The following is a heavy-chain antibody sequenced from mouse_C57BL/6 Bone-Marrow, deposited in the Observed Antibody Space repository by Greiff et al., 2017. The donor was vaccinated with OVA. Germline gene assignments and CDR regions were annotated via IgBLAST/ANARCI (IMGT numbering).Heavy chain of an antibody. CDR2: IYPGSGST. V-gene: IGHV1-55*01. D-gene: IGHD1-1*01. CDR1: GYTFTSYW. CDR3: ARGAGYGSRDWYFDV. J-gene: IGHJ1*01. Sequence: QVQLKQPGAELVKPGASVKMSCKASGYTFTSYWITWVKQRPGQGPAWIGDIYPGSGSTNYNEKFKSKAPLTVDTSSSTAYMHLSSLTDDDSAVYYSARGAGYGSRDWYFDVWGAGTTVTVSS.